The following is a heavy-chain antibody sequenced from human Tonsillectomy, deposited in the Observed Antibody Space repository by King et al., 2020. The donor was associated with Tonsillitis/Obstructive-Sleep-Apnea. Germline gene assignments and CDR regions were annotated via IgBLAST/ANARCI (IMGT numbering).Heavy chain of an antibody. CDR3: ASGGSTSQNWFDP. Sequence: VQLVESGAEVKKPGSSVKVSCKASGGTFSSYAISWVRQAPGQGLEWMGGIIPIFGTANYAQKFQGRVTITADESTSTAHMELSSLRPEDTAVYYCASGGSTSQNWFDPWGQGTLVTVSS. D-gene: IGHD2-2*01. V-gene: IGHV1-69*01. CDR1: GGTFSSYA. CDR2: IIPIFGTA. J-gene: IGHJ5*02.